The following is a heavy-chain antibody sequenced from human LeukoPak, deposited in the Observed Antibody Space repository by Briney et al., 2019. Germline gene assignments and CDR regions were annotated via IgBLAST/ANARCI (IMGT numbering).Heavy chain of an antibody. J-gene: IGHJ3*02. Sequence: SVKVSCKPSRYTFTDYYIHWVRQAPGQGLEWMGGIIPIFGTANYAQKFQGRVTITADESTSTAYMELSSLRSEDTAVYYCARATREYQLLTDAFDIWGQGTMVTVSS. V-gene: IGHV1-69*13. CDR1: RYTFTDYY. CDR2: IIPIFGTA. D-gene: IGHD2-2*01. CDR3: ARATREYQLLTDAFDI.